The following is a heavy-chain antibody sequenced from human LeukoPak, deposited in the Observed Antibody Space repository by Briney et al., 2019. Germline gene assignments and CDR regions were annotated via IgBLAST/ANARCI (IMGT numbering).Heavy chain of an antibody. J-gene: IGHJ4*02. CDR3: ARVDIVVVPAAGDFDY. Sequence: ASVKVSCKASGYTFTGYYMHRVRQAPGQGLEWMGRINPNSGDTNYAQKFQGRVTMTRDTSISTAYMELSRLRSDDTAVYYCARVDIVVVPAAGDFDYWGQGTLVTVSS. D-gene: IGHD2-2*01. V-gene: IGHV1-2*06. CDR2: INPNSGDT. CDR1: GYTFTGYY.